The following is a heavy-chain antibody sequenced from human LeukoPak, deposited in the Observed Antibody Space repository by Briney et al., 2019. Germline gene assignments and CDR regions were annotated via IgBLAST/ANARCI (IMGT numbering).Heavy chain of an antibody. CDR1: GGSISSGSYY. V-gene: IGHV4-61*02. CDR3: ARVLSWYKYFDY. J-gene: IGHJ4*02. CDR2: IYTSGST. D-gene: IGHD6-13*01. Sequence: PSQTLSLTCTVSGGSISSGSYYWSWIRQPAGKGLEWIGRIYTSGSTSYNPSLKSRVSISLDTSKNQFSLKLSSVTAADTAVYYCARVLSWYKYFDYWGQGTLVTVSP.